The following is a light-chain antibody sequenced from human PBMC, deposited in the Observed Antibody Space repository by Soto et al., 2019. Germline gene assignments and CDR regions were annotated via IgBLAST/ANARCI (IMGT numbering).Light chain of an antibody. CDR1: SSDVGAYNY. CDR2: EVS. J-gene: IGLJ2*01. Sequence: QSALTQPPSASGSPGQSVTISCTGTSSDVGAYNYVSWYQQHPGKAPKLMIYEVSKWPSGVPDRFSGSKSGNTASLTVSGLQAEDEADYYCSSYAGSSVVFGGGTKLTVL. CDR3: SSYAGSSVV. V-gene: IGLV2-8*01.